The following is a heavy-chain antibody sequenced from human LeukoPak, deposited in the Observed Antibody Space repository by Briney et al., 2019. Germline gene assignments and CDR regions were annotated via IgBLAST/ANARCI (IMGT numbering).Heavy chain of an antibody. V-gene: IGHV3-53*01. J-gene: IGHJ4*02. CDR2: IYSGGST. Sequence: PGGSLRLSCAASGFTFSSTGRSWVRQPQAKGLDGVPVIYSGGSTYYADSVKGRFTISRDNSKNTLYLQMNSLRAEDTAVYYCAREATAGGDDYWGQGTLVTVSS. CDR3: AREATAGGDDY. D-gene: IGHD5-18*01. CDR1: GFTFSSTG.